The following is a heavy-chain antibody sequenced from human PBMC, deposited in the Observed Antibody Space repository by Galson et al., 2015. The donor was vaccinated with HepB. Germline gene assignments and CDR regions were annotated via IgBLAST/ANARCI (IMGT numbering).Heavy chain of an antibody. CDR3: ARGFGRGYYFDL. CDR1: GFTFRGYN. Sequence: SLRLSCAASGFTFRGYNMNWVRQAPGKGLEWVSSISDSSSYIYYADSLEGRFTISRDNAKNSLSLRMNSLRAEDTAIYYCARGFGRGYYFDLWGRGTLVTVSS. J-gene: IGHJ2*01. CDR2: ISDSSSYI. V-gene: IGHV3-21*01. D-gene: IGHD3-16*01.